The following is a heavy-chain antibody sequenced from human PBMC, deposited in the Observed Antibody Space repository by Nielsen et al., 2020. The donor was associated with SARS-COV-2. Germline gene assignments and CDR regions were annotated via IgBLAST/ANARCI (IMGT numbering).Heavy chain of an antibody. Sequence: GGSLRLSCAASGFTFSSYEMNWVRQAPGKGLEWVSYISSSGSTIYYADSVKGRFTISRDNAKNSLYLQMNSLRAEDTAFYYCARVSTVTTLDYWGQGTLVTVSS. CDR3: ARVSTVTTLDY. D-gene: IGHD4-17*01. J-gene: IGHJ4*02. CDR1: GFTFSSYE. V-gene: IGHV3-48*03. CDR2: ISSSGSTI.